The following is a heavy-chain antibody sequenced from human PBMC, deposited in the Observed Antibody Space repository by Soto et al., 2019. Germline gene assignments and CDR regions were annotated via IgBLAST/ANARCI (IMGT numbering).Heavy chain of an antibody. J-gene: IGHJ4*02. CDR2: IWYDGSNK. V-gene: IGHV3-33*01. CDR1: GFTFSSYG. D-gene: IGHD3-22*01. Sequence: GGSLRLSCAASGFTFSSYGMHWVRQAPGKGLEWVAVIWYDGSNKYYADSVKGRFTISRDNSKNTLYLQMNSLRAEDTAVYYCAREILPYYYDSSGYYGSLGYWGQGTLVNVS. CDR3: AREILPYYYDSSGYYGSLGY.